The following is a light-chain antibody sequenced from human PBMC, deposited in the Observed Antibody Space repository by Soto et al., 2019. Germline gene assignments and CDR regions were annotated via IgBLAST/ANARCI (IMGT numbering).Light chain of an antibody. Sequence: QSALTQPASVSRSPGQSITISCTGTSSDVGSYNFVSWYQQHPGKAPKLMIYEGSERPSGVSNRFSGSKSGNTASLTISGLQAEDEADYYCCSYAGSSTYVFGGGTQLTVL. V-gene: IGLV2-23*01. J-gene: IGLJ7*01. CDR1: SSDVGSYNF. CDR3: CSYAGSSTYV. CDR2: EGS.